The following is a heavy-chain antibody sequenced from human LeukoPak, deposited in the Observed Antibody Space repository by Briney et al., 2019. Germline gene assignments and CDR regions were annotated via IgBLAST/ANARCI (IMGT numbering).Heavy chain of an antibody. CDR3: ATSGVLRFLEWLLVDAFDI. Sequence: PGGSLRLSCAASGFTFSSYWMSWVRQAPGKGLEWVANIKQDGSEKYYVDSVKGRFTISRDNAKNSLYLQMNSLRAEDTAVYYCATSGVLRFLEWLLVDAFDIWGKGTMVTVSS. CDR2: IKQDGSEK. CDR1: GFTFSSYW. J-gene: IGHJ3*02. D-gene: IGHD3-3*01. V-gene: IGHV3-7*01.